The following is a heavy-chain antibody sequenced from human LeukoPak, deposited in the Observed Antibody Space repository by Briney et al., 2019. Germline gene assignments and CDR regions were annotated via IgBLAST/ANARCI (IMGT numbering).Heavy chain of an antibody. D-gene: IGHD5-18*01. V-gene: IGHV3-23*01. Sequence: GGSLRLSCAASGFTFSSYAMSWVRQAPGKGLEWVTAISGSGGSTYYADSVKGRFTISRDNSKNTLYLQMNSLRAEDTAVYYCAKDPGYSYGYDYWGQGTLVTVSS. CDR2: ISGSGGST. CDR1: GFTFSSYA. CDR3: AKDPGYSYGYDY. J-gene: IGHJ4*02.